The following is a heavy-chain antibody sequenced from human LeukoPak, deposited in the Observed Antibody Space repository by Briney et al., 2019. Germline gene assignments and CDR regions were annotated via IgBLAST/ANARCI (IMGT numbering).Heavy chain of an antibody. CDR3: AREHYDFWSGYSKSNDY. D-gene: IGHD3-3*01. V-gene: IGHV3-74*01. J-gene: IGHJ4*02. Sequence: PGGSLRLSCAASGFTFSSYWMHWVRQAPGKGLVWVSRINSDGSSTSYADSVKGRFTISRDNAKNTLYLQMSSLRAEDTAVYYCAREHYDFWSGYSKSNDYWGQGTLVTVSS. CDR2: INSDGSST. CDR1: GFTFSSYW.